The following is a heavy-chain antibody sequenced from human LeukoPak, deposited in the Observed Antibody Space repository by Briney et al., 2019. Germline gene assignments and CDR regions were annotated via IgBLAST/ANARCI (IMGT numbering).Heavy chain of an antibody. Sequence: QPGGSLRLSCAASGFTFSSYEMNWVRQAPGKGLEWVSYISSSGSTIYYADSVKGRFTISRDNAKNSLYLQMNSLRAEDTAVYYCARSAYYDSTRVTYYFDYWGQGTLVTVSS. CDR3: ARSAYYDSTRVTYYFDY. D-gene: IGHD3-22*01. CDR1: GFTFSSYE. CDR2: ISSSGSTI. J-gene: IGHJ4*02. V-gene: IGHV3-48*03.